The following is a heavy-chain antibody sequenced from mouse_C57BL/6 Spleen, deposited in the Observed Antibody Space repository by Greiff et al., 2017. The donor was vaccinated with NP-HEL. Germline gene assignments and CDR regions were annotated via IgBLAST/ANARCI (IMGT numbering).Heavy chain of an antibody. CDR1: GYTFTSYW. J-gene: IGHJ3*01. D-gene: IGHD4-1*01. Sequence: EVQLQESGTVLARPGASVKMSCKTSGYTFTSYWMHWVKQRPGQGLEWIGAIYPGNSDTSYNQKFKGKAKLTAVTSASTAYMKLSSLTNEDSAVYYCTNWDVGFAYWGQGTLVTVSA. V-gene: IGHV1-5*01. CDR3: TNWDVGFAY. CDR2: IYPGNSDT.